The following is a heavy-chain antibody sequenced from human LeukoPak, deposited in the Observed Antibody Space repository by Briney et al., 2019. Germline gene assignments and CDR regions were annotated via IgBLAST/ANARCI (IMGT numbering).Heavy chain of an antibody. V-gene: IGHV1-2*02. J-gene: IGHJ5*02. CDR3: ARGTYYHDTSGYYYVWFDP. D-gene: IGHD3-22*01. CDR2: INPHSGGT. Sequence: APVKVSCKASGYTFTGYYMHWVRQAPGQGLEWMGRINPHSGGTKYAQKFQGRVTMTRDTSISTGYMELSRLRSDDTAVYYCARGTYYHDTSGYYYVWFDPWGQGTLVTVSS. CDR1: GYTFTGYY.